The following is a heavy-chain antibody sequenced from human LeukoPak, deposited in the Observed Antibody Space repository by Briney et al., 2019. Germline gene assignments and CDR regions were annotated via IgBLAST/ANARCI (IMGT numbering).Heavy chain of an antibody. Sequence: ESLKISCKGPGYSFTSYWIGWVRQMPGKGLEWMGIIYPGDSDTRYSPSFQGQVTISADKSISTAYLQWSSLKASDTAMYYCARLGAYCSSTNCYKSYYYYMDVWGKGTTVTVSS. CDR2: IYPGDSDT. CDR1: GYSFTSYW. D-gene: IGHD2-2*01. J-gene: IGHJ6*03. V-gene: IGHV5-51*01. CDR3: ARLGAYCSSTNCYKSYYYYMDV.